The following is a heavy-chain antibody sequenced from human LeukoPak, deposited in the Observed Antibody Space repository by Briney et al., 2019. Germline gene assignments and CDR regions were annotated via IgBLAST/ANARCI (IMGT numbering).Heavy chain of an antibody. CDR1: GYTFTNYG. Sequence: ASVKVSCKASGYTFTNYGISWVRQAPGQGLEWMGRIIPIFGTANYAQKFQGRVTITTDESTSTACMELSSLRSEDTAVYYCARETSIAAASPIDYWGQGTLVTVSS. CDR2: IIPIFGTA. V-gene: IGHV1-69*05. CDR3: ARETSIAAASPIDY. J-gene: IGHJ4*02. D-gene: IGHD6-13*01.